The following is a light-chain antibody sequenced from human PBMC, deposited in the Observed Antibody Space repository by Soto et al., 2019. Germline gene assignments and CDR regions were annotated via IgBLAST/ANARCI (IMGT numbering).Light chain of an antibody. CDR1: QSVRSY. Sequence: EIVLTQSPATLSLSPGERATLSCRASQSVRSYLAWYQQKPGQAPRLLIYEASNRATGIPGRFSGSGSGTDFTLTISSLEPDDFAVYYCQQRSDWPLTFGGGTKVEIK. CDR2: EAS. J-gene: IGKJ4*01. V-gene: IGKV3-11*01. CDR3: QQRSDWPLT.